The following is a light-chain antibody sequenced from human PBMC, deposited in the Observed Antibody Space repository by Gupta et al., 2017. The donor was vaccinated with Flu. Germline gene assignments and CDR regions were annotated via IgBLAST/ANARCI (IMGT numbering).Light chain of an antibody. V-gene: IGLV3-10*01. Sequence: PGKTARRTWWGDEWRQKDAEWYEKKSGQAGGLVIFEDNKRPSGIPERLSGSSSGTMATLSRSGAQVEEEADYYCYSADSRGDPRFGGGTRLTVL. CDR1: EWRQKD. J-gene: IGLJ3*02. CDR2: EDN. CDR3: YSADSRGDPR.